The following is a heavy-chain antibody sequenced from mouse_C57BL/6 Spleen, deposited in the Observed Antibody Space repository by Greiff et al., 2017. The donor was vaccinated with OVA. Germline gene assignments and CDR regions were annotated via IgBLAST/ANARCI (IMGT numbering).Heavy chain of an antibody. D-gene: IGHD2-1*01. CDR2: IHPNSGST. V-gene: IGHV1-64*01. Sequence: QVQLQQPGAELVKPGASVKLSCKASGYTFTSYWMHWVKQRPGQGLEWTGMIHPNSGSTNYNEKFKSKATLTVDKSSSTAYMQLSSLTSEDSAVYYCARSRGNPFDYWGQGTTLTVSS. J-gene: IGHJ2*01. CDR1: GYTFTSYW. CDR3: ARSRGNPFDY.